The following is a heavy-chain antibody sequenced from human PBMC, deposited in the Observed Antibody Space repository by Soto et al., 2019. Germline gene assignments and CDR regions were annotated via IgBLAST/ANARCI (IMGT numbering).Heavy chain of an antibody. CDR1: GFTLSDYA. V-gene: IGHV3-30-3*01. D-gene: IGHD5-18*01. CDR2: ISSDGSKK. CDR3: ARGGGYTYGRPFDY. Sequence: QVQLVESGGGVVQPGRSLRLSCAASGFTLSDYAIHWVRQAPGKGLEWVAAISSDGSKKYYADSVKGRFTISRDNSKNTLYLQMNSLRVEDTAVYYCARGGGYTYGRPFDYWGQGTLLTVSS. J-gene: IGHJ4*02.